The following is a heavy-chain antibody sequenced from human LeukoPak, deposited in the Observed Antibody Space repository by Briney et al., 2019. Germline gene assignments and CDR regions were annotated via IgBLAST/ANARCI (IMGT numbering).Heavy chain of an antibody. J-gene: IGHJ4*02. CDR1: GGSISSTTCY. CDR2: IFYSGNT. CDR3: ARIYRYSGLNYYFDQ. Sequence: SETLSLTCTVSGGSISSTTCYWGWIRQPPGKGLEWIRNIFYSGNTYDNPSLKRRVTISVDTSKNQFSLRLISVTAADTAVYYCARIYRYSGLNYYFDQWGQGTLVSVSS. D-gene: IGHD5-12*01. V-gene: IGHV4-39*01.